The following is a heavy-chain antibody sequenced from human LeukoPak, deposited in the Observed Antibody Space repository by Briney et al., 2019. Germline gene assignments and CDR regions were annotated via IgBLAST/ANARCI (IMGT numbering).Heavy chain of an antibody. V-gene: IGHV3-23*01. D-gene: IGHD2-2*01. CDR1: GFSFSSYA. J-gene: IGHJ1*01. CDR3: ARDAKYCSSTSCYVEYFQH. CDR2: ISDSSIGGST. Sequence: GGSLRLSCAASGFSFSSYAMSWVREAPGKGLEWVSGISDSSIGGSTYYADSVRGRFTISRDNSKNTLYLQMNSLRAEDTAVYFCARDAKYCSSTSCYVEYFQHWGQGTLVTVSS.